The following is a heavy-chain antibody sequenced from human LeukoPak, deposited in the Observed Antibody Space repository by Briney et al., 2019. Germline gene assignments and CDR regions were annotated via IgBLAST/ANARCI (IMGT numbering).Heavy chain of an antibody. CDR2: IKQDGSKK. CDR3: ARNNGMDV. V-gene: IGHV3-7*03. J-gene: IGHJ6*02. CDR1: GFPFSSYW. Sequence: AGGSLRLSCVASGFPFSSYWMTWVRQAPGKGLEWVANIKQDGSKKSYVDSVKGRFTISRDNAKNSLYLQMNSLRAEDTALYHCARNNGMDVWGQGTTVTVSS.